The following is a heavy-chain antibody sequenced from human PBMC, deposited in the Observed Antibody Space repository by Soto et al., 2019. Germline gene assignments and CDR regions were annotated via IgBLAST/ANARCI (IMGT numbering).Heavy chain of an antibody. D-gene: IGHD3-22*01. CDR2: ISAYNGNT. CDR3: ARTRNYYDSSGGAFDI. CDR1: GYTFTSYG. Sequence: QVQLVQSGAEVKKPGASVKVSCKASGYTFTSYGISWVRQAPGQGLEWVGWISAYNGNTNYAQKLQGRVTMTTDTSTSTAYMELRSLSSDDTAVYYCARTRNYYDSSGGAFDIWRQETMVTVSS. V-gene: IGHV1-18*04. J-gene: IGHJ3*02.